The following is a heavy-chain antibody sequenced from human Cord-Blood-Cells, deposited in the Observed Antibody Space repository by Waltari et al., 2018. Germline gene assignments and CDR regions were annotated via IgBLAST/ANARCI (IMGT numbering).Heavy chain of an antibody. CDR1: GGTFSSYA. CDR3: ARGSYDSSGYYYYYYYGMDV. J-gene: IGHJ6*02. D-gene: IGHD3-22*01. CDR2: IIPIFGTA. Sequence: QVQLVQSGAEVKNPGSSVKVSCKASGGTFSSYAISWVRQAPGQGLEWMGGIIPIFGTANYAQKFQGRVTITADESTSTAYMELSSLRSEDTAVYYCARGSYDSSGYYYYYYYGMDVWGQGTTVTVSS. V-gene: IGHV1-69*01.